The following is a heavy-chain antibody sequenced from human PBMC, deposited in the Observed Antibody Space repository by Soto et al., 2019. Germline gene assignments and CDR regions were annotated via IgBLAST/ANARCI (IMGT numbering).Heavy chain of an antibody. CDR1: GFTFSSYS. CDR3: AKGRGYYYGDYIYYFDY. Sequence: SLRLSCAASGFTFSSYSMSWVRQAPGKGLEWVSAISGSGGSTYYADSVKGRFTISRDNSKNTLYLQMNSLRAEDTAVYYCAKGRGYYYGDYIYYFDYWGQGTLVTVSS. D-gene: IGHD4-17*01. V-gene: IGHV3-23*01. CDR2: ISGSGGST. J-gene: IGHJ4*02.